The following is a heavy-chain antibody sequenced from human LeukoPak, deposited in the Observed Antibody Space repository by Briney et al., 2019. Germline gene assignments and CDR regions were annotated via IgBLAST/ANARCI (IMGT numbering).Heavy chain of an antibody. V-gene: IGHV1-46*01. D-gene: IGHD2-15*01. Sequence: ASVKVSCKASGYXFTSYYIHWVRQAPGQGLEWMGIINPSGGSTSYAQKFQGRVTMTRDTSTSTVYMELSSLRSEDTAVYYCARESDIVVVVAAFDYWGQGTLVTVSS. CDR1: GYXFTSYY. CDR3: ARESDIVVVVAAFDY. CDR2: INPSGGST. J-gene: IGHJ4*02.